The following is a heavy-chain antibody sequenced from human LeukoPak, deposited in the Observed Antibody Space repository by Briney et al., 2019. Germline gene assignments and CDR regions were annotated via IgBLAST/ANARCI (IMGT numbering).Heavy chain of an antibody. CDR3: APTAEAYTSWWKV. CDR1: GYKFTDDY. Sequence: ASVKVSCKASGYKFTDDYMHWVRQAPGQGLEFMGWINPDSGFTNYAQRFKGRVAMTRDTSISTAYLEVRSLTSDDTAVYYCAPTAEAYTSWWKVWGQGTLVTVSS. D-gene: IGHD3-16*01. CDR2: INPDSGFT. J-gene: IGHJ4*02. V-gene: IGHV1-2*02.